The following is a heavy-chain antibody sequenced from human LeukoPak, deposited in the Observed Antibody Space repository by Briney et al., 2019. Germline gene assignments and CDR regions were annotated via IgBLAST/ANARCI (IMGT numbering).Heavy chain of an antibody. CDR1: GGSISSYY. CDR2: IYSSGNT. Sequence: PSETLPLTCTVSGGSISSYYWSWIRQPAGKGLEWIGRIYSSGNTNYNPSLRSRVTMSVDTSKNQFSLKLSFVTAADTAVYYCARRGIISSGRAFDIWGQGTMVTVPS. CDR3: ARRGIISSGRAFDI. J-gene: IGHJ3*02. V-gene: IGHV4-4*07. D-gene: IGHD6-6*01.